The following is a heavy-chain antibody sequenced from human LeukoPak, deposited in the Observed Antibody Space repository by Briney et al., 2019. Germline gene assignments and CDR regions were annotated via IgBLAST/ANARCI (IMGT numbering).Heavy chain of an antibody. D-gene: IGHD4-17*01. CDR3: AKDTVRRDAYYYYGMDV. J-gene: IGHJ6*02. CDR1: GFTFDDYA. CDR2: ISWNSGSI. Sequence: GGSLRLSCAASGFTFDDYAMHWVRQAPGKGLEWVSGISWNSGSIGYADSVKGRFTISRDNAKNSLYLQMNSLRAEDTALYYCAKDTVRRDAYYYYGMDVWGQGTTVTVSS. V-gene: IGHV3-9*01.